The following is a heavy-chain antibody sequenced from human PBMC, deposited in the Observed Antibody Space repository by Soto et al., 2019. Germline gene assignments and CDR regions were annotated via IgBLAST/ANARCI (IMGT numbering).Heavy chain of an antibody. CDR1: GFTFSSYS. Sequence: GGSLRLSCAASGFTFSSYSMNWVRQAPGKGLEWVSSISSSSSYIYYADSVKGRFTISRDNAKNSLYLQMNSLRAEDTAVYYCARRGGEYYYYYGMDVWGQGTTVTV. D-gene: IGHD3-10*01. J-gene: IGHJ6*02. CDR3: ARRGGEYYYYYGMDV. CDR2: ISSSSSYI. V-gene: IGHV3-21*01.